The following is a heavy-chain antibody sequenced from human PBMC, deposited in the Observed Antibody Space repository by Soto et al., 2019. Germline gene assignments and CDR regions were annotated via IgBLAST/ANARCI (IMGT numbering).Heavy chain of an antibody. J-gene: IGHJ4*02. D-gene: IGHD3-16*02. CDR3: ARMRGLGEISPYVDC. CDR2: IYYSGRT. Sequence: QVQLQESGPGLVKPSETLSLTCTVSGGSISDYQWNWIRQSPGKGLEWIGYIYYSGRTNYNPSLKSRLTISLDTSTKQFSLSLRSVAAADTAVYYCARMRGLGEISPYVDCWGQGTLVTVSS. V-gene: IGHV4-59*01. CDR1: GGSISDYQ.